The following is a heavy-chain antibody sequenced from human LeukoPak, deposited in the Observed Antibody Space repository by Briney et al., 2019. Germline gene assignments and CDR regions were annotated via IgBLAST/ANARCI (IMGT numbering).Heavy chain of an antibody. Sequence: GGSLRLSCAASGFTFSNAWMSWVRQAPGKGLEWVAFIRYDGSNKYYADSVKGRFTISRDNSKNTLYLQMNSLRAEDTAVYYCAKSARGDGYNPYYFNYWGQGTLVTVSS. CDR1: GFTFSNAW. CDR3: AKSARGDGYNPYYFNY. D-gene: IGHD5-24*01. J-gene: IGHJ4*02. V-gene: IGHV3-30*02. CDR2: IRYDGSNK.